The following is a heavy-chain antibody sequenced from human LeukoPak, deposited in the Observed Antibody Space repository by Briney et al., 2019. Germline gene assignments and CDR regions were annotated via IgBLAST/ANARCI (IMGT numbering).Heavy chain of an antibody. D-gene: IGHD3-10*01. V-gene: IGHV3-53*01. CDR2: IYSGGST. J-gene: IGHJ4*02. CDR3: AREGGRRDDKVPSVDY. Sequence: GGSLRLSCAASGFTVSSNYMSWVRQAPGKGLEWVSVIYSGGSTYYADSVKGRFTISRDNSKNTLYLQMNSLRAEDTAVYYCAREGGRRDDKVPSVDYWGQGTLVTVSS. CDR1: GFTVSSNY.